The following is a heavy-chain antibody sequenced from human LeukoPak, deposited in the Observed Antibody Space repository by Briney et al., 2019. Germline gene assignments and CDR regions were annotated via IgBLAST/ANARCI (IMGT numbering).Heavy chain of an antibody. CDR3: ARGFKDNCSGGSCYTYYFDY. J-gene: IGHJ4*02. CDR1: GGSISSVSYF. D-gene: IGHD2-15*01. V-gene: IGHV4-61*02. Sequence: PSQTLSLTCAVSGGSISSVSYFWSWIRQPAGKGLEWIGRIYSSGSTNYNPSLKSRVTISVHTSKNQFSLKLTSVTAADTAVYYCARGFKDNCSGGSCYTYYFDYWGQGTLVTVSS. CDR2: IYSSGST.